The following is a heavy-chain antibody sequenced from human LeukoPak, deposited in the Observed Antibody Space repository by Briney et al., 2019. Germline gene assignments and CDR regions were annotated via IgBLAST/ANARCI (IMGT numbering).Heavy chain of an antibody. CDR2: IYHSGST. Sequence: SETLSLTCAVSGGSISSSNWWSWVRQPPGKGLEWIGEIYHSGSTNYNPSLKSRVTISVDTSKNQFSLKLSSVTAADTAVYYCAMAGYSSSWGFDCWGQGTLVTVSS. CDR3: AMAGYSSSWGFDC. V-gene: IGHV4-4*02. J-gene: IGHJ4*02. D-gene: IGHD6-13*01. CDR1: GGSISSSNW.